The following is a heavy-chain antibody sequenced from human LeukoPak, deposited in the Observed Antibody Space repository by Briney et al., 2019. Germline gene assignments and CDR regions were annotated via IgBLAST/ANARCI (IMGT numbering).Heavy chain of an antibody. Sequence: GGSLRLSCAASGFTFSSYSMNWVRQAPGKGLEWVSSISSSSNYIYYADSVKGRFTISRDNAKNTLYLQMNSLRAEDTAVYYCAKDRNGVLRYFDWLFHWGQETLVTVSS. CDR2: ISSSSNYI. CDR1: GFTFSSYS. V-gene: IGHV3-21*01. D-gene: IGHD3-9*01. CDR3: AKDRNGVLRYFDWLFH. J-gene: IGHJ5*02.